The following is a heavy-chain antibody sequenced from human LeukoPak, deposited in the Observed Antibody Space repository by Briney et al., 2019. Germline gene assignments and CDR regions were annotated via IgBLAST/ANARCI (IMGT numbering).Heavy chain of an antibody. J-gene: IGHJ4*02. D-gene: IGHD3-22*01. CDR2: IYSGGST. CDR1: GFTVSSNY. Sequence: GGSLRLSCAASGFTVSSNYMSWVRQAPGKGLEWVSVIYSGGSTYYADSVKGRFTISRDNAKNSLYLQMNSLRAEDTALYYCAKAYNYDSSGFSDYWGQGTLVTVSS. CDR3: AKAYNYDSSGFSDY. V-gene: IGHV3-53*05.